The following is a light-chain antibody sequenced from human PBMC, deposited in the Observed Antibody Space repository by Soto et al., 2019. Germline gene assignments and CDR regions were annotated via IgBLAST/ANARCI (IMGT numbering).Light chain of an antibody. Sequence: SDKLSCMASQSVNNNVAWYQQKPGHTPRLLIYSVSSGATGTPARFSGSGSGSDFTLTISSLQSEDFAVYYCQQYAIWPHTVGPRTVVDIK. CDR2: SVS. CDR3: QQYAIWPHT. J-gene: IGKJ3*01. CDR1: QSVNNN. V-gene: IGKV3-15*01.